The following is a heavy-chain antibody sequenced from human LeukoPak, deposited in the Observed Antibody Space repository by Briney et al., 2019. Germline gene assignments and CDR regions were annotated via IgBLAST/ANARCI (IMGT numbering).Heavy chain of an antibody. V-gene: IGHV4-59*01. J-gene: IGHJ6*02. Sequence: SETLSLTCTVSGGSISTFYWSWVRQPPGKGLEYIGYNDYSGSANYNPSLKSRVTISVDTSRNQFSLKLSSVTAADTAIYYCARWRYLDVWGQGTTVTVSS. CDR3: ARWRYLDV. CDR2: NDYSGSA. CDR1: GGSISTFY. D-gene: IGHD3-9*01.